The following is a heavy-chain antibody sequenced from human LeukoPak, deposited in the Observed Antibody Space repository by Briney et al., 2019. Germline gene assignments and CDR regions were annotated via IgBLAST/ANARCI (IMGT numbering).Heavy chain of an antibody. CDR1: GYTFTSYA. CDR2: IIPIFGTA. D-gene: IGHD6-13*01. Sequence: SVKVSCKASGYTFTSYAMNWVRQAPGQGLEWMGGIIPIFGTANYAQKFQGRVTITADKSTSTAYMELSSLRSEDTAVYYCARGSSWSYYYYYYYMDVWGKGTTVTVSS. J-gene: IGHJ6*03. CDR3: ARGSSWSYYYYYYYMDV. V-gene: IGHV1-69*06.